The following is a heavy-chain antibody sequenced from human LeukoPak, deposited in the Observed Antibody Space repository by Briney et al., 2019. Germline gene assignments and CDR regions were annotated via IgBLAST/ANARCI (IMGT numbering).Heavy chain of an antibody. V-gene: IGHV1-2*06. CDR2: INPNSGGT. CDR1: GYTFTGYY. J-gene: IGHJ4*02. Sequence: ASVKVSCKASGYTFTGYYMPRVRQPPGQGHDWMGRINPNSGGTNYAQKFQGRVTMTRDTSISTTYMELSRLRSVDTAVYYCATDLSSGSYYQDYYFDYWGQGTLVTVSS. D-gene: IGHD3-10*01. CDR3: ATDLSSGSYYQDYYFDY.